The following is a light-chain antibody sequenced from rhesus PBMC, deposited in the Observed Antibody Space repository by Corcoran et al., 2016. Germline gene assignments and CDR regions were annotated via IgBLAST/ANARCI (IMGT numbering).Light chain of an antibody. Sequence: DIQMTQSPSSLSASVGDTVTVACRTSQDVGIYLNWFQQKPGKAPNLLFYGASSLQRGVPSRFSGSGSGTYFTLTISSLQPEDFATYHCQQPKSHPFSFGPGTKLDI. V-gene: IGKV1-28*02. CDR1: QDVGIY. CDR2: GAS. CDR3: QQPKSHPFS. J-gene: IGKJ3*01.